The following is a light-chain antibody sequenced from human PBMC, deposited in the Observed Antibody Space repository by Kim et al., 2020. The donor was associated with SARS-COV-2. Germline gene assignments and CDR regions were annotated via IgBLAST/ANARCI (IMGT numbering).Light chain of an antibody. V-gene: IGLV6-57*03. CDR1: SGFITSAY. Sequence: NFMLTQPRSVSESAGQTVTISCTRSSGFITSAYVQWYQQRPGSAPLIVIYGDSQRPSGVPARFSGSIDSSSNSASLFISRLTAEDEADYYCQSYDSDNKVFGGGTQLTVL. J-gene: IGLJ3*02. CDR2: GDS. CDR3: QSYDSDNKV.